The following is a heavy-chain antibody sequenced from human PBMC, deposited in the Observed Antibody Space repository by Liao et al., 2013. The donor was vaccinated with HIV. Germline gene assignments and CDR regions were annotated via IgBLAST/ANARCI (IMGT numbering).Heavy chain of an antibody. CDR3: ERGWFSSGFDY. V-gene: IGHV4-30-2*01. CDR1: GGSISSGGYS. Sequence: QLQLQESGSGLVKPSQTLSLTCAVSGGSISSGGYSWSWIRQPPGKGLEWIGYIYHSGSTYYSPSLKSRVTISVDTSKNEFSLKLSSVTAADTAVYYCERGWFSSGFDYWGQGTLVTVSS. J-gene: IGHJ4*02. CDR2: IYHSGST. D-gene: IGHD6-19*01.